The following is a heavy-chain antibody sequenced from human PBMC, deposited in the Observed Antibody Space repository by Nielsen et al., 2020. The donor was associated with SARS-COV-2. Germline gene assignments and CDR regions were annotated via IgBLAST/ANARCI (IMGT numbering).Heavy chain of an antibody. CDR2: VTSDGSIR. V-gene: IGHV3-30*09. Sequence: GESLKISCAASGFSFSTYAMHWVRQAPGKGLEWAAVVTSDGSIRHYADSVEGRFVISRDNSKNTLSPQMNSLRPEDTAVYFCASGGISSWNYFEFWGQGALVTVSS. D-gene: IGHD6-13*01. J-gene: IGHJ4*02. CDR1: GFSFSTYA. CDR3: ASGGISSWNYFEF.